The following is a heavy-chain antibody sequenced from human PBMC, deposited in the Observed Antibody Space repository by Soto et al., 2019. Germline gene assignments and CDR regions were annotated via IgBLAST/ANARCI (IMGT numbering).Heavy chain of an antibody. J-gene: IGHJ4*02. CDR1: GYTFTGYY. CDR3: ARGRFSYGSGNFDY. Sequence: QVQLVQSGAEVKKPGASVKVSCKASGYTFTGYYMHWVRQAPGQGLEWMGWINPNSGGTNYAQKFKGRVTMPRDTPISTASMELSRLRSDDRAVYYCARGRFSYGSGNFDYWGQGTLVTVSS. V-gene: IGHV1-2*02. D-gene: IGHD3-10*01. CDR2: INPNSGGT.